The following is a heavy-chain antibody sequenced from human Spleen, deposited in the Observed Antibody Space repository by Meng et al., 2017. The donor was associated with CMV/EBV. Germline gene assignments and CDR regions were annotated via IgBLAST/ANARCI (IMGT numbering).Heavy chain of an antibody. CDR1: GYTFTNYY. D-gene: IGHD2-2*02. Sequence: ASVKVSCKASGYTFTNYYTHWVRQAPGQGLEWMGLINPSGSSTTYAQKFQGRVSMTRNTSISTAYMELSSLRSEDTAVYYCARGLSSEPAAIMGYYYYYGMDVWGQGTTVTVSS. V-gene: IGHV1-46*01. CDR3: ARGLSSEPAAIMGYYYYYGMDV. CDR2: INPSGSST. J-gene: IGHJ6*02.